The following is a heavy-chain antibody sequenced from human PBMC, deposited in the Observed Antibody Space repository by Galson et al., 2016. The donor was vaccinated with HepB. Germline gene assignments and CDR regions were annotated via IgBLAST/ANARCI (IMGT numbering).Heavy chain of an antibody. Sequence: SLRLSCAVSGFIVSNKYMSWVRQAPGKGLEWVSVIYSGGSTHDADSVKGRFTISRDNSKNMVYLQMNSLRGDDTAVYYCARGGYSYGMDFWGQGTLVTVSS. CDR1: GFIVSNKY. CDR2: IYSGGST. CDR3: ARGGYSYGMDF. V-gene: IGHV3-53*01. D-gene: IGHD5-18*01. J-gene: IGHJ4*02.